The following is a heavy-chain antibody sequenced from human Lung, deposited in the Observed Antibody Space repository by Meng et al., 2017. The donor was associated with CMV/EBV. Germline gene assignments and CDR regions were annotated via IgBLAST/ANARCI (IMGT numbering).Heavy chain of an antibody. CDR3: ARDRSPTLFDY. CDR2: FGTVGDT. J-gene: IGHJ4*02. CDR1: GFTFSTYD. Sequence: GGSLRFSCTALGFTFSTYDFPWVRQPTGKGLEWVSSFGTVGDTYSIGSVKGQFIISREDAKNSVYLQMNGLRDGDTGLYYCARDRSPTLFDYWGQGALVTVSS. V-gene: IGHV3-13*01.